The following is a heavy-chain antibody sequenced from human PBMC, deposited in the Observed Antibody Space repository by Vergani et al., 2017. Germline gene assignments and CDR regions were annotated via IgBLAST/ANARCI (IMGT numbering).Heavy chain of an antibody. D-gene: IGHD2-15*01. Sequence: EVQLVESGGGLVQPGGSLRLSCAASGFTFSSYEMNWVRQAPGKGLEWVSYISSSGSTIYYADSVKGRFTISRDNAKNTLYLQMNSLRAEDTAVYYCAKWDIVVVVAPRAFDIWGQGTMVTVSS. CDR3: AKWDIVVVVAPRAFDI. CDR1: GFTFSSYE. J-gene: IGHJ3*02. V-gene: IGHV3-48*03. CDR2: ISSSGSTI.